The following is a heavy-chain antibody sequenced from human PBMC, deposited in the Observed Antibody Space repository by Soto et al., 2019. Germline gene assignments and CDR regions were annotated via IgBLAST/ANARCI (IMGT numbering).Heavy chain of an antibody. CDR1: GYSFTSYW. CDR2: IDPSDSYT. Sequence: PGESLKISCKGSGYSFTSYWISWVRQMPGKGLEWMGRIDPSDSYTNYSPSFQGHVTISADKSISTAYLQWGNLKASDTAIYYCVARGYKSTNAFDVWGQGTLVTVS. D-gene: IGHD5-12*01. V-gene: IGHV5-10-1*01. CDR3: VARGYKSTNAFDV. J-gene: IGHJ3*01.